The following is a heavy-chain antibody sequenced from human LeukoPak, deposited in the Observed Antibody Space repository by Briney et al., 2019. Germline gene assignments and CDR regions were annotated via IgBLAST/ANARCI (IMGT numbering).Heavy chain of an antibody. CDR1: GGSISSYY. V-gene: IGHV4-59*12. D-gene: IGHD6-6*01. J-gene: IGHJ5*02. CDR3: ARDASIAAFSPGPNESKNWLDP. CDR2: IYYSGST. Sequence: SETLSLTCNVSGGSISSYYWSWIRQPPGKGLEWIGSIYYSGSTYYNPSLKSRVTISVDTSKNQFSLKLSSVTAADTAVYYCARDASIAAFSPGPNESKNWLDPWGQATLVTVSS.